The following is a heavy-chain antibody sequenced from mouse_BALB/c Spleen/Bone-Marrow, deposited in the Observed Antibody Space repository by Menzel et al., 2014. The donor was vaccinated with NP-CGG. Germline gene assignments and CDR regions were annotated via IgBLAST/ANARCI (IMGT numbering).Heavy chain of an antibody. V-gene: IGHV5-12-1*01. CDR1: GFSLSGYA. J-gene: IGHJ1*01. D-gene: IGHD1-1*02. CDR3: ARVHYVGSGYYPKL. Sequence: LEESGGRLVTPGTPLTLTCTASGFSLSGYAVIWVRQAPGEGLEYIGYIYAGSASTWYASWVKGRFTISRTSTTVDLKITSPTTEDTATYFCARVHYVGSGYYPKLWGQGTQVTVSS. CDR2: IYAGSAST.